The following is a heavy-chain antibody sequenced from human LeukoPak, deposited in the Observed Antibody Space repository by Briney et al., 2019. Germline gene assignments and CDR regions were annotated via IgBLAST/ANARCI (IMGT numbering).Heavy chain of an antibody. J-gene: IGHJ6*02. CDR2: ISRSRTYK. D-gene: IGHD4-17*01. Sequence: GGSLRLSCATSGFTLSSYAMNWVRQAPGKGLEWVSAISRSRTYKFYADSVKGRFTVSRDNAKNSLYLQMNSLRAEDTAVYYCAKSIGYADYKGSYAMDVWGHGATVTVSS. V-gene: IGHV3-21*01. CDR1: GFTLSSYA. CDR3: AKSIGYADYKGSYAMDV.